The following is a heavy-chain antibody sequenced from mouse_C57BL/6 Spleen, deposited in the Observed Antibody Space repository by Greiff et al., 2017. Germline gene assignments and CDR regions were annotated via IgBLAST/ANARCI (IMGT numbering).Heavy chain of an antibody. CDR2: INYDGSST. J-gene: IGHJ2*01. CDR1: GFTFSDYY. D-gene: IGHD1-1*01. V-gene: IGHV5-16*01. Sequence: EVQLMESEGGLVQPGSSMKLSCTASGFTFSDYYMAWVRQVPEKGLEWVANINYDGSSTYYLDSLKSRFIISRDNAKNILYLQMSSLKSEDTATYYCARDTNYYGSSYFDYWGQGTTLTVSS. CDR3: ARDTNYYGSSYFDY.